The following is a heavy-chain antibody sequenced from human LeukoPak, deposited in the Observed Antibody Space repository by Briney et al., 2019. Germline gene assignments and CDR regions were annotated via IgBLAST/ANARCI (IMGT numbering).Heavy chain of an antibody. CDR2: IHYSGST. CDR3: ARGATTVTPNDY. CDR1: GGSISSYY. Sequence: SETLSLTCTVSGGSISSYYWSWIRQPPGKGLEWIGYIHYSGSTNYNPSLKSRVTISVDTSKNQFSLKVSSVTAADTAVYYCARGATTVTPNDYWGQGTLVTVSS. V-gene: IGHV4-59*01. D-gene: IGHD4-11*01. J-gene: IGHJ4*02.